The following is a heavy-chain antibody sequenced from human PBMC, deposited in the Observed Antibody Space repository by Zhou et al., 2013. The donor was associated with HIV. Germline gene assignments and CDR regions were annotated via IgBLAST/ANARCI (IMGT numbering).Heavy chain of an antibody. V-gene: IGHV1-69*04. Sequence: QVQLVQSGAEVKKPGSSVKVSCKASGGTFSSYAISWVRQAPGQGLEWMGRIIPILGIANYAQKFQGRVTITADKSTSTAYMELSSLRSEDTAVYYCAREPYNWNYAAVHMGRWFDYVGPGNPGSTVSS. CDR2: IIPILGIA. D-gene: IGHD1-7*01. J-gene: IGHJ4*02. CDR1: GGTFSSYA. CDR3: AREPYNWNYAAVHMGRWFDY.